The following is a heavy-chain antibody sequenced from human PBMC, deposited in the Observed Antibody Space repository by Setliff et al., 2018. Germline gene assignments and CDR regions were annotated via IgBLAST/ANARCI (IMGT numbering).Heavy chain of an antibody. CDR2: IIPIFGTA. J-gene: IGHJ6*03. V-gene: IGHV1-69*05. CDR3: ARVAAAGPSILYMDV. Sequence: ASVKVSCKASGGTFSSYAISWVRQAPGQGLERMGGIIPIFGTANYAQKFQGRVTMTTDTSTSTAYMELRSLRSDDTAVYYCARVAAAGPSILYMDVWGKGTTVTVSS. CDR1: GGTFSSYA. D-gene: IGHD6-13*01.